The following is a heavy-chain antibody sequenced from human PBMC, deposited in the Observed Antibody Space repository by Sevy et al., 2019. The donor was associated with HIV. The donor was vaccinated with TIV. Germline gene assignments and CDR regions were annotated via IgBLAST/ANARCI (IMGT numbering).Heavy chain of an antibody. J-gene: IGHJ5*02. CDR1: GFTFSSYG. D-gene: IGHD6-13*01. V-gene: IGHV3-33*01. CDR3: ARDPGAAAGTSDWFDP. Sequence: GGSLRLSCAASGFTFSSYGMHWVRQAPGKGLEWVAVIWYDGSNKYYADSVKVRFTISRDNSKNTLYLQMNSLRAEDTAVYYCARDPGAAAGTSDWFDPWGQGTLVTVSS. CDR2: IWYDGSNK.